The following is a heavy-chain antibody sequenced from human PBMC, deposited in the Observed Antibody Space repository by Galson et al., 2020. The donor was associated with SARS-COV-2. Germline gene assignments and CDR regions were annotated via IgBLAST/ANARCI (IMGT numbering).Heavy chain of an antibody. CDR2: IDRDDDK. Sequence: SGPTLVNPTQTLTLTYTFPRFSLTTSAMCVTWIRQPPGKALEWLALIDRDDDKYYSTSLKTKPTISKDTSKNQVVLTMTNMDPVDTATYYCARIRSLLWVGDSDGGYFDLWGRGTLVTVSS. J-gene: IGHJ2*01. V-gene: IGHV2-70*01. D-gene: IGHD3-10*01. CDR3: ARIRSLLWVGDSDGGYFDL. CDR1: RFSLTTSAMC.